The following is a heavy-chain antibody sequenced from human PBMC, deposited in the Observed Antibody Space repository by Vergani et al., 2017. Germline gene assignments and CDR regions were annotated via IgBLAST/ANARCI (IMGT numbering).Heavy chain of an antibody. Sequence: QVQLVESGGGVVQPGRSLRLSCAASGFTFSSYGMHWVRQAPGKGLEWVAVISYDGSNKYYADSVKGRFTISRDNSKNTLYLQMNSLRAEDTAVYYCARPTVAANYYYYGMDVWGQGTTVTVSS. V-gene: IGHV3-30*03. D-gene: IGHD4-23*01. CDR2: ISYDGSNK. CDR3: ARPTVAANYYYYGMDV. CDR1: GFTFSSYG. J-gene: IGHJ6*02.